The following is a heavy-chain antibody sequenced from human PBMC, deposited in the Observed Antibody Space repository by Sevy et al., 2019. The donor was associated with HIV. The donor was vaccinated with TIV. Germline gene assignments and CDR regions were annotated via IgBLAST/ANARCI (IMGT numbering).Heavy chain of an antibody. CDR1: GITFSSHA. CDR2: ISYDGSNK. CDR3: ARADYGDYSGEFDY. J-gene: IGHJ4*02. Sequence: GGSLRLSCAASGITFSSHAMHWVRQAPGKGLEWVTIISYDGSNKYYADSVKGRLTISRDNSKNTLYLQMNSLRAEEPAVYYCARADYGDYSGEFDYWGQGTLVTVSS. D-gene: IGHD4-17*01. V-gene: IGHV3-30-3*01.